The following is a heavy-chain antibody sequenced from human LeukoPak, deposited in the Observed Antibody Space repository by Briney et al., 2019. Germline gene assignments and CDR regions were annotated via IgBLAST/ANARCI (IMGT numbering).Heavy chain of an antibody. CDR1: GGSISSSNW. V-gene: IGHV4-4*02. CDR3: ARGGMGPSYDYVWGSYRNSEPNFDY. D-gene: IGHD3-16*02. CDR2: IYHSGST. Sequence: SGTLSLTCAVSGGSISSSNWWSWVRQPPGKGLEWIGEIYHSGSTNYNPSLKSRVTISVDTSKNQFSLKLSSVTAADTAVYYCARGGMGPSYDYVWGSYRNSEPNFDYWGQGTLVTVSS. J-gene: IGHJ4*02.